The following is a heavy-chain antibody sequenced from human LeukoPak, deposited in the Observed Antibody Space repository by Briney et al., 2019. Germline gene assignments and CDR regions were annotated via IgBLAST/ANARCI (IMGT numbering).Heavy chain of an antibody. CDR3: ARRPDGYAYGLDY. Sequence: GGSLRLSCSASGSTFSDYYMSWVRQTPGKGLEWLSYISSGDSTVYYADAVKGRFTVSRDNAKNSLYLQMSSLRPEDTAVYYCARRPDGYAYGLDYWGQGTLVTVSS. CDR2: ISSGDSTV. J-gene: IGHJ4*02. CDR1: GSTFSDYY. D-gene: IGHD5-18*01. V-gene: IGHV3-11*01.